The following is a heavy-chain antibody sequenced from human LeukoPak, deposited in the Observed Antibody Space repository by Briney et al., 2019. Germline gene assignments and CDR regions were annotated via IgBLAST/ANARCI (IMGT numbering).Heavy chain of an antibody. J-gene: IGHJ4*02. D-gene: IGHD3-10*01. CDR3: ARDPGAMVPGLVDY. CDR1: GFTFSSYA. Sequence: PGRSLRLSCAASGFTFSSYAMHWVRQAPGKGLEWVAVISYDGSNKYYADSVKGRFTISRDNSKNTLYLQMNSLRAEDTAMYYCARDPGAMVPGLVDYWGQGTLVTVPS. V-gene: IGHV3-30-3*01. CDR2: ISYDGSNK.